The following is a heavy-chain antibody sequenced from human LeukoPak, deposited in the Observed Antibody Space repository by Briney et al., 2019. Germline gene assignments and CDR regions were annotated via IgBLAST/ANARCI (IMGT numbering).Heavy chain of an antibody. CDR2: INPSGGST. D-gene: IGHD3-9*01. CDR1: GYTFTSYY. CDR3: ARDDGRYFDRLGHDAFDI. Sequence: ASVKVSCKASGYTFTSYYMHWVRQAPGQGLEWMGIINPSGGSTSYAQKFQGRVTITADESTSTAYMELSSLRSEDTAVYYCARDDGRYFDRLGHDAFDIWGQGTLVTVSS. J-gene: IGHJ3*02. V-gene: IGHV1-46*01.